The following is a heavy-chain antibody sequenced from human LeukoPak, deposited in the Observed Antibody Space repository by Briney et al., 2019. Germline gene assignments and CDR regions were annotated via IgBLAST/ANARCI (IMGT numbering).Heavy chain of an antibody. CDR3: ARENSGSYREFDY. Sequence: SETLSLTCTVSGGSISSYYWNWIRQPPGKGLEWIGYIYYSGSTNYNPSLKSRVTISVDTSKNQFSLKLSSVTAADTAVYYCARENSGSYREFDYWGQGTLVTVSS. CDR1: GGSISSYY. V-gene: IGHV4-59*01. J-gene: IGHJ4*02. D-gene: IGHD1-26*01. CDR2: IYYSGST.